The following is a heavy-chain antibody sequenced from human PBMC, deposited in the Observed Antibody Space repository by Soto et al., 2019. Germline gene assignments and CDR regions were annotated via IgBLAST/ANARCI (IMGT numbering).Heavy chain of an antibody. Sequence: GGSLRLSCAASGFTFSSYWMSWVRQAPGKGLEWVANIKQDGSEKYYVDSVKGRFTISRDNAKNSLYLQMNSLRAEDTAVYYCARVLWFGGRGTFDYWGQGTLVTVSS. D-gene: IGHD3-10*01. CDR2: IKQDGSEK. J-gene: IGHJ4*02. CDR3: ARVLWFGGRGTFDY. V-gene: IGHV3-7*01. CDR1: GFTFSSYW.